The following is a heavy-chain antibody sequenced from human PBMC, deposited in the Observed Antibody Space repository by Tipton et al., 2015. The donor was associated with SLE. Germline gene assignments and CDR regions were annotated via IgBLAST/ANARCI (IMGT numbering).Heavy chain of an antibody. CDR2: IYYSGST. V-gene: IGHV4-59*11. CDR3: ARSTGYYGSGSNPPPVGMDV. J-gene: IGHJ6*02. CDR1: GGSISSHY. Sequence: TLSLTCTVSGGSISSHYWSWIRQPPGKGLEWIGYIYYSGSTNYNPSLKSRVTISVDTSKKQFSLKLSSVTAADTAVYYCARSTGYYGSGSNPPPVGMDVWGQGTTVTVSS. D-gene: IGHD3-10*01.